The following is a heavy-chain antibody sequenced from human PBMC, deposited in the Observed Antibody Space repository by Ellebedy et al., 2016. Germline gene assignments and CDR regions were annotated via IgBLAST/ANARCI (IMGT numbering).Heavy chain of an antibody. Sequence: GESLKISCAASGFTLSSYWMHWVRQAPGKGLEWVALIWYDGSNKYYADSVKGRFTISRDNSKNTLYLQMNSLRTEDTAVYYCARGPHYDSSGYYQKPPHFDYWGQGTLVTVSS. CDR3: ARGPHYDSSGYYQKPPHFDY. CDR1: GFTLSSYW. D-gene: IGHD3-22*01. CDR2: IWYDGSNK. V-gene: IGHV3-33*08. J-gene: IGHJ4*02.